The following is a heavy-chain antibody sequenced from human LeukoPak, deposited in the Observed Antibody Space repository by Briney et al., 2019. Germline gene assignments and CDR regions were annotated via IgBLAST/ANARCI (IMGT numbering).Heavy chain of an antibody. CDR1: GFTFDDYG. CDR3: ARDARYAFDY. J-gene: IGHJ4*02. Sequence: GGSLRLPCAASGFTFDDYGMSWVRQAPGKGLEWVSGINWNGDSTGYADSVKGRVTFSRDDAKNTLYLHMYSLRDDDTAVYYCARDARYAFDYWGQGILVTVSS. CDR2: INWNGDST. D-gene: IGHD3-9*01. V-gene: IGHV3-20*04.